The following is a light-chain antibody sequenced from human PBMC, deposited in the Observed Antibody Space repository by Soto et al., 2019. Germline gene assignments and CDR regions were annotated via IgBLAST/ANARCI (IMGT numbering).Light chain of an antibody. J-gene: IGLJ2*01. CDR2: DVS. Sequence: QSVLTQPRSVSGSPGQSVTISCTGTSSDVGGYNYVSWYQQHPGKATKLMIYDVSKRPSGVPDRFSGSKSGNTASLTISGLQAEDEADYYCCSYAGSYTFDVVFGGGTKVTVL. V-gene: IGLV2-11*01. CDR1: SSDVGGYNY. CDR3: CSYAGSYTFDVV.